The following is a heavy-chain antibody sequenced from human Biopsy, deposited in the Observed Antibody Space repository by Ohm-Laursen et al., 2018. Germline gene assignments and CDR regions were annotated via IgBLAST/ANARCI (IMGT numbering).Heavy chain of an antibody. CDR1: GGSFTGYY. D-gene: IGHD6-19*01. V-gene: IGHV4-34*01. CDR2: INHSGST. J-gene: IGHJ4*02. CDR3: ARGMRSSGWPYFDS. Sequence: SETLSLTWAVYGGSFTGYYWSWIRQPPGKGLEWIGEINHSGSTNYNPSLKSRVTISLDTSKNQLSLKLSSVTAADTAIYYCARGMRSSGWPYFDSWGQGTLVTVSS.